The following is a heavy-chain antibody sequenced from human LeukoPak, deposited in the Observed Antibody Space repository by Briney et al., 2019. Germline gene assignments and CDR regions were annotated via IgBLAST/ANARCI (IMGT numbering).Heavy chain of an antibody. Sequence: SETLSLTCTVSGGSIGSSSYYWGWIRQPPGKGLEWIGSIYYSGSTNYNPSLKSRVTISVDTSKNQFSLKLSSVTAADTAVYYCARRLRTRLLGYMDVWGKGTTVTVSS. D-gene: IGHD7-27*01. CDR1: GGSIGSSSYY. CDR3: ARRLRTRLLGYMDV. V-gene: IGHV4-39*07. CDR2: IYYSGST. J-gene: IGHJ6*03.